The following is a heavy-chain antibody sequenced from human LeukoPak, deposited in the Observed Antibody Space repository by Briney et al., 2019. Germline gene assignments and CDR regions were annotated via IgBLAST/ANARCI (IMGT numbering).Heavy chain of an antibody. CDR2: IYTSGST. CDR3: ARDHQVWADSEGYRGFDY. J-gene: IGHJ4*02. CDR1: GGSINSYY. V-gene: IGHV4-4*07. Sequence: PSETLSLTCTVSGGSINSYYWSWIRQPAGKGLEWIGRIYTSGSTNYNPSLKSRVTMSVDTSKNQFSLKLSSVTAADTAVYYCARDHQVWADSEGYRGFDYWGQGTLVTVSS. D-gene: IGHD4-23*01.